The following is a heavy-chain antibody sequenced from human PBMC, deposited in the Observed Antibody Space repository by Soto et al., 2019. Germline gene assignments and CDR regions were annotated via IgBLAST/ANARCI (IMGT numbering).Heavy chain of an antibody. CDR1: GYTFTDYS. D-gene: IGHD3-10*01. Sequence: QVQLVQSGAEMRKPGASVKVSCKASGYTFTDYSVHWVRQAPGQGLECMGWISPNNGGTNYAPKFQGWVTMTRDTSVSTAYVELSGLKSDDTAVYYCARSLWYGETLKNGRDVWGQGTTVTVSS. J-gene: IGHJ6*02. CDR3: ARSLWYGETLKNGRDV. V-gene: IGHV1-2*04. CDR2: ISPNNGGT.